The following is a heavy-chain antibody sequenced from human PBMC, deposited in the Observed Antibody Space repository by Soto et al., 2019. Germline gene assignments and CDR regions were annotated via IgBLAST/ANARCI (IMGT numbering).Heavy chain of an antibody. CDR3: ARGGGVYYFDY. D-gene: IGHD2-8*02. CDR2: IYYSGIT. J-gene: IGHJ4*02. V-gene: IGHV4-59*01. Sequence: QVQLQESGPGLVKPSETLSLTCTVSGGSISSYYWSWIRQPPGKGLEWIGYIYYSGITDYNPSLKSRVTISVDTSKSQFSLKLSSVTPADTAVYYCARGGGVYYFDYWGQGTLVTVSS. CDR1: GGSISSYY.